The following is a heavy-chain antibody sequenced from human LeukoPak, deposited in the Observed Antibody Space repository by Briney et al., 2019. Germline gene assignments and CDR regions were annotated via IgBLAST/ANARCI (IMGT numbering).Heavy chain of an antibody. V-gene: IGHV3-64*01. CDR2: ISSNGGST. Sequence: GGSLRLSCAASGFTFSSYAMHWVRQAPGKGLEYVSAISSNGGSTYYANSVKGRFTISRDNSKNTLYLQMGSLRAEDMAVYYCARASASAGLRFLEWFPDYWGQRTLVTVSS. J-gene: IGHJ4*02. CDR1: GFTFSSYA. D-gene: IGHD3-3*01. CDR3: ARASASAGLRFLEWFPDY.